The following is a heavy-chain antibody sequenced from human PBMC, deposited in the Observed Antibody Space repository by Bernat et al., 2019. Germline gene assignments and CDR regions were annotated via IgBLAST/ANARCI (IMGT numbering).Heavy chain of an antibody. CDR2: LYHSGST. Sequence: QVQLQESGPGLVKPSETLSLTCAVSGYSISSGYYWGWIRQPPGKGLEWIGSLYHSGSTYYNPSLMSRVTISVDTSKNQFSLNLSSVTAADTAVYYCARLGGSSAFFDSWGQGTLVTVSS. J-gene: IGHJ4*02. CDR1: GYSISSGYY. D-gene: IGHD3-22*01. V-gene: IGHV4-38-2*01. CDR3: ARLGGSSAFFDS.